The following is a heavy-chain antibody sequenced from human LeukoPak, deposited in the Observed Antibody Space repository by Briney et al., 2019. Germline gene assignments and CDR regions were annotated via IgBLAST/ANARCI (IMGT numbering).Heavy chain of an antibody. CDR3: ARDLTMVRGVITI. V-gene: IGHV3-48*01. Sequence: GGSLRLSCAASGFTFSSYSMNWVRQAPGKGLEWVSYISSSSSTIYYADSVKGRFTISRDNAKNSLYLQMNSLRAEDTAVYYCARDLTMVRGVITIWGQGTLVTVSS. D-gene: IGHD3-10*01. CDR2: ISSSSSTI. J-gene: IGHJ4*02. CDR1: GFTFSSYS.